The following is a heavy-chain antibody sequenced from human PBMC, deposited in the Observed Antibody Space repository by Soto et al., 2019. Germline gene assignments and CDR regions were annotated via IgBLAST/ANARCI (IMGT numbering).Heavy chain of an antibody. J-gene: IGHJ6*02. CDR1: GGSISSYY. D-gene: IGHD6-13*01. Sequence: QVQLQESGPGLVKPSETLSLTCTVSGGSISSYYWSWIRQPPGKGLEWIGYIYYSGSTNYNPSLKSRVTISVDTFKNQFSLKLSSVTAADTAVYYCARESSSSYYYGMDVWGQGTTVTVSS. CDR3: ARESSSSYYYGMDV. CDR2: IYYSGST. V-gene: IGHV4-59*01.